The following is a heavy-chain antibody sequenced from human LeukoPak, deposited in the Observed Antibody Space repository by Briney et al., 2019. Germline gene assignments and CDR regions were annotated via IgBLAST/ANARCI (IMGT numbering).Heavy chain of an antibody. CDR1: GDSITTNSYW. D-gene: IGHD3-16*01. Sequence: SETLSLTCSISGDSITTNSYWWGWIRQSPGKGLEWIGSIYSSGSSYYNPSLKTRATISPYTSKNQYSLRLTSVTAADTAIYYCARRGIWDLQIGNWFDPWGQGILVIVSS. CDR3: ARRGIWDLQIGNWFDP. CDR2: IYSSGSS. J-gene: IGHJ5*02. V-gene: IGHV4-39*01.